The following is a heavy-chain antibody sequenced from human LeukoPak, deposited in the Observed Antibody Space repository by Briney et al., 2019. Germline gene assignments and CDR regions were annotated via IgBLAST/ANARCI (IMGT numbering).Heavy chain of an antibody. CDR3: ARGEPPSVLSYYYYYGMDV. V-gene: IGHV4-59*01. J-gene: IGHJ6*02. CDR1: GGSISSYY. Sequence: SGTLSLNCAVSGGSISSYYWSWIRQPPGKGLEWIGYIYYSGSTNYSPSLKSRVTISVDTSKNQFSLKLSSVTAADTAVYYCARGEPPSVLSYYYYYGMDVWGQGTTVTVSS. CDR2: IYYSGST. D-gene: IGHD2/OR15-2a*01.